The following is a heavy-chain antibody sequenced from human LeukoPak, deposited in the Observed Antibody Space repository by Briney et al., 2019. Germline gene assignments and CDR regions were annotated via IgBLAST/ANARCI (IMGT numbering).Heavy chain of an antibody. CDR2: IYYDGSNY. V-gene: IGHV3-33*01. J-gene: IGHJ4*02. CDR1: GFTFRSSG. D-gene: IGHD3-16*02. CDR3: ATYVSGTYRLDY. Sequence: GGSLTLSCAASGFTFRSSGMHWVRQVPGKGLEWVALIYYDGSNYYYSASVKGRFTISRDNSRNTLYLQMNSLRAEDTAIYYCATYVSGTYRLDYWGQGTLVIVSS.